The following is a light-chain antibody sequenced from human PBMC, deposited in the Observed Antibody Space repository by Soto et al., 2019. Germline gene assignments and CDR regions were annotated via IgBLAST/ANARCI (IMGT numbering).Light chain of an antibody. Sequence: QAVLTQPPSASGTPGQRVSISCSGSRSNIGRNYVYWYQQLPGTAPKLLIYSNNVRPSGVPDRFSGSISGTSASLAISGLQSEDEADYYCSAWDDSLDGRVVFGGGTKLTVL. CDR2: SNN. CDR3: SAWDDSLDGRVV. CDR1: RSNIGRNY. J-gene: IGLJ2*01. V-gene: IGLV1-44*01.